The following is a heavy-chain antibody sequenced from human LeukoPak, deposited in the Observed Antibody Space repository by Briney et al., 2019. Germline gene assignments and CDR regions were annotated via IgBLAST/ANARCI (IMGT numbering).Heavy chain of an antibody. CDR2: IKQDGTEK. CDR1: GFTFSSYA. CDR3: ARDLRAGSYAFD. V-gene: IGHV3-7*01. Sequence: PGGSLRLSCAASGFTFSSYAMSWVRQAPGKGLEWVANIKQDGTEKYYVDSVKGRFTISRDNAKNSVYLQMNSLRAEDTAIYYCARDLRAGSYAFDWGQGTLVTVSS. J-gene: IGHJ4*02. D-gene: IGHD5-18*01.